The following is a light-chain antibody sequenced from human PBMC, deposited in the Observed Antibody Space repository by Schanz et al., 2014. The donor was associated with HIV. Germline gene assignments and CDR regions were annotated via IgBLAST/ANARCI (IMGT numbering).Light chain of an antibody. V-gene: IGKV1-5*03. CDR2: QAS. Sequence: DIQMTQSPSTLSAAVGDRVTITCRASQNIGKWLTWYQQKPGKAPNLLIYQASILKGGVPSRFSGSGSGTDFTLTITNLQPEDFATYYCQHYNSYPYTFGQGTKLEIK. CDR1: QNIGKW. J-gene: IGKJ2*01. CDR3: QHYNSYPYT.